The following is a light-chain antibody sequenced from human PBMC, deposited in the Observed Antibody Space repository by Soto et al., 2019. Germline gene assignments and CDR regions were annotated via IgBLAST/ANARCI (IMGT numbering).Light chain of an antibody. CDR1: SSDVGKFDL. CDR3: SSYAGGPFV. J-gene: IGLJ1*01. V-gene: IGLV2-23*02. Sequence: QSVLTQPASVSGSPGQSITISCTGSSSDVGKFDLVSWYQQHPDKASKLIIFEVTKRPSGLSHRFSGSKSGNTASLTISGLQAEDEAEYYCSSYAGGPFVFGSGTKLTVL. CDR2: EVT.